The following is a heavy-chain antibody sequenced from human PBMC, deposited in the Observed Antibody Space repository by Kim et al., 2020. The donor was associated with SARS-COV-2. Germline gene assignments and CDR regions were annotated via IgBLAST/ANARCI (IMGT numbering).Heavy chain of an antibody. Sequence: ASVKVSCKTSVYPFTRSALHWVRQAPGQGLELMGWFNTNTGKPTYAQGFTGRFVFSLDTSVSTAYLEISGLKTEDSAVYFCAKDSGRDYYFDHWGQGALVTVSS. D-gene: IGHD3-10*01. J-gene: IGHJ4*02. CDR1: VYPFTRSA. CDR2: FNTNTGKP. CDR3: AKDSGRDYYFDH. V-gene: IGHV7-4-1*02.